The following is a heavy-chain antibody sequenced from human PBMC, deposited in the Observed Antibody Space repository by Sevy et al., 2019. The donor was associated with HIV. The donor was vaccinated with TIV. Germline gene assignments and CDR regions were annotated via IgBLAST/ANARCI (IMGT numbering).Heavy chain of an antibody. D-gene: IGHD2-15*01. V-gene: IGHV3-30-3*01. CDR3: ARGGYCSGGSCYSLYYYYGMDV. CDR2: ISYDGSNK. J-gene: IGHJ6*02. Sequence: GGSLRLSCAASGFTFSSYAMHWVRQAPGKGLEWVAVISYDGSNKYYADSGKGRFTISRDNSKNTLYLQMNSLRAEDTAVYYCARGGYCSGGSCYSLYYYYGMDVWGQGTTVTVSS. CDR1: GFTFSSYA.